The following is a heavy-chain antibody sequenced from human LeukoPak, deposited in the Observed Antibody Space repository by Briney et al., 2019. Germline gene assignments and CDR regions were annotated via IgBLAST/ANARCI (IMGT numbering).Heavy chain of an antibody. CDR2: IYYSGST. CDR3: ARSAYCGGDCYYYFDY. V-gene: IGHV4-59*01. CDR1: GVSISPWY. J-gene: IGHJ4*02. Sequence: SETLSLTCTVSGVSISPWYWSWIRQPPGKGLEWIGYIYYSGSTNYNPTFKSRVTMSVDTSKNQFSLKLSSLTAADTAVYYCARSAYCGGDCYYYFDYWGQGTLVTVSS. D-gene: IGHD2-21*02.